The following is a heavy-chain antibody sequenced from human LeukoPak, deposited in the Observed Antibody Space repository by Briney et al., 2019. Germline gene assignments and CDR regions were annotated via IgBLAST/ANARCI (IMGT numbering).Heavy chain of an antibody. Sequence: SQTLSLTCAISGDTVSSNSAAWNWIRQSPSRGLEWLGRTYYRSKWYNDYAASVKSRISINPDTSKNHFSLQLNSVTPEDTAVYYCARKYSSTWYDALDIWGQGSMVTVSS. V-gene: IGHV6-1*01. CDR3: ARKYSSTWYDALDI. J-gene: IGHJ3*02. D-gene: IGHD6-13*01. CDR2: TYYRSKWYN. CDR1: GDTVSSNSAA.